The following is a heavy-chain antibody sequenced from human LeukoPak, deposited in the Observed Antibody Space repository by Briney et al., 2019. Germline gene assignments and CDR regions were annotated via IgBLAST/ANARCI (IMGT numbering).Heavy chain of an antibody. V-gene: IGHV1-2*02. CDR2: INPNSGGT. CDR1: GYTFTGYY. D-gene: IGHD6-13*01. Sequence: ASVKVSCKASGYTFTGYYMHWVRQAPGQGLEWMGWINPNSGGTNYAQKFQGRVTMTRDTSISTAYMELSRLRSDDTAVYYCARGAAAAGFLNWFDPWGQGTLVTVSS. J-gene: IGHJ5*02. CDR3: ARGAAAAGFLNWFDP.